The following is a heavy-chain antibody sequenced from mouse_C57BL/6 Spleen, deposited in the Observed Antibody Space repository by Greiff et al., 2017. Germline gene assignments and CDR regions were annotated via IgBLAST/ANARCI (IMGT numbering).Heavy chain of an antibody. V-gene: IGHV2-2*01. Sequence: VQLQESGPGLVQPSQSLSITCTVSDFSLTNYGVHWARQSPGKGLEWLGVIWSGGSTDYNAAFISRLSISKDNSKSQVFFKMNSLQADDTAIYYCARVNDYDAYYFDYWGQGTTLTVSP. D-gene: IGHD2-4*01. CDR2: IWSGGST. CDR3: ARVNDYDAYYFDY. CDR1: DFSLTNYG. J-gene: IGHJ2*01.